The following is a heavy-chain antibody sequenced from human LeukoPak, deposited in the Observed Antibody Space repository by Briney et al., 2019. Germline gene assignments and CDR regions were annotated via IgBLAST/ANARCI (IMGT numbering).Heavy chain of an antibody. CDR1: GYTFTSYD. CDR3: ARGTTHYDFWSGYYYMDV. J-gene: IGHJ6*03. Sequence: ASVKVSCKASGYTFTSYDINWVRQATGQGLEWMGWMNPNSGNTGYAQKFQGRVTITRNTSISTAYMELSSLRSEDTAVYYCARGTTHYDFWSGYYYMDVWGRGTTVTVSS. V-gene: IGHV1-8*03. CDR2: MNPNSGNT. D-gene: IGHD3-3*01.